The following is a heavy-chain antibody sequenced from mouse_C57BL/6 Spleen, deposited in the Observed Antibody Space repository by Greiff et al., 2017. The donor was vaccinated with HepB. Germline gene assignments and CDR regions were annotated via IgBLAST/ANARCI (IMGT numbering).Heavy chain of an antibody. V-gene: IGHV5-17*01. J-gene: IGHJ3*01. CDR3: ASPDYYGSSYEAWFAY. CDR2: ISSGSSTI. Sequence: EVKLVESGGGLVKPGGSLKLSCAASGFTFSDYGMHWVRQAPEKGLEWVAYISSGSSTIYYADTVKGRFTISRDNAKNTLFLQMTSLRSEDTAMYYCASPDYYGSSYEAWFAYWGQGTLVTVSA. CDR1: GFTFSDYG. D-gene: IGHD1-1*01.